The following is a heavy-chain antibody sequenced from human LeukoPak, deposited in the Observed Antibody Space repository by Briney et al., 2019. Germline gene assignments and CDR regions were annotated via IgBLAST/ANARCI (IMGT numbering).Heavy chain of an antibody. CDR1: GGSISSYY. Sequence: TSETPSLTCTVSGGSISSYYWSWIRQPPGKGLEWIGYIYYSGSTNYNPSLKSRVTISVDTSKNQFFLKVSSVTAADTAVYYCATYSSTGIFQHWGQGTLVTVSS. CDR3: ATYSSTGIFQH. CDR2: IYYSGST. J-gene: IGHJ1*01. D-gene: IGHD6-13*01. V-gene: IGHV4-59*01.